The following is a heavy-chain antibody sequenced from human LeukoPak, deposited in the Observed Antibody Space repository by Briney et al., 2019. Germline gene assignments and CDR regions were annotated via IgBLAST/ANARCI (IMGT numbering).Heavy chain of an antibody. Sequence: GGSLRLSCAASGFTFSSYAMHWVRQAPGKGLEWVAVISYDGSNKYYADSVKGRFTISRDNSKNTLYLQMNSLRAEDTAVYYCAEEVGSTYPTFDYWGQGTLVTVSS. J-gene: IGHJ4*02. D-gene: IGHD1-26*01. CDR2: ISYDGSNK. CDR3: AEEVGSTYPTFDY. V-gene: IGHV3-30-3*01. CDR1: GFTFSSYA.